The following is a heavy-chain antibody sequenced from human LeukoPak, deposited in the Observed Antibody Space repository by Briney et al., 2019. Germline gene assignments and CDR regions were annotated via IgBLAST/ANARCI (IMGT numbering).Heavy chain of an antibody. CDR1: GFTFSSYG. J-gene: IGHJ4*02. Sequence: GGSLRLSCAASGFTFSSYGMHRVRQAPGKELEWVAVISYDGSNKYYADSVKGRFTISRDNSKNTLYLQMNSLRAEDTAVYYCAKAGSYGGIVVVTAIGYWGQGTLVTVSS. V-gene: IGHV3-30*18. CDR3: AKAGSYGGIVVVTAIGY. CDR2: ISYDGSNK. D-gene: IGHD2-21*02.